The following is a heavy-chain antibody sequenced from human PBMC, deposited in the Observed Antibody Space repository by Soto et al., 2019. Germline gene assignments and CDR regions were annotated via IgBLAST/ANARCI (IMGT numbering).Heavy chain of an antibody. Sequence: GGSLRLSCAASGFTFSMYWMHWVRQVPGKGPEWVSRINDDGSSTNYADSVKGRFTISRDNAKNTLYPQMNDLRAEDTAVYYCTRGHRSTSTGTGAFWGQGTLVTVSS. CDR1: GFTFSMYW. D-gene: IGHD1-1*01. J-gene: IGHJ4*02. CDR3: TRGHRSTSTGTGAF. CDR2: INDDGSST. V-gene: IGHV3-74*01.